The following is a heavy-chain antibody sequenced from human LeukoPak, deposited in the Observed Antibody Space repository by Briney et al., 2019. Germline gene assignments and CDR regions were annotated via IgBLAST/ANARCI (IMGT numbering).Heavy chain of an antibody. CDR2: IYYSGST. Sequence: SETLSLTCTVSGGSISSSSYYWGWIRQPPGKGLEWIGSIYYSGSTYYNPSLKSRVTISVDTSKNQFSLKLSSVTAADTAVYYCARGSHLLWLTSRYYYYMDVWGKGTTVTVSS. CDR1: GGSISSSSYY. CDR3: ARGSHLLWLTSRYYYYMDV. V-gene: IGHV4-39*01. J-gene: IGHJ6*03. D-gene: IGHD5-18*01.